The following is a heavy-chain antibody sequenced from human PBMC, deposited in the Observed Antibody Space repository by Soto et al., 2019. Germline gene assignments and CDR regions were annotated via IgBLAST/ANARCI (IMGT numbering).Heavy chain of an antibody. CDR3: ATAIGYCISTSCYTFDY. Sequence: ASVKVSCKVSGYTLTELSMHWVRQAPGKGLEWMGGFDPEDGETIYAQKFQGRVTMTEDTSTDTAYMELSSLRSEDTAVYYCATAIGYCISTSCYTFDYWGQGTLVTVSS. CDR2: FDPEDGET. D-gene: IGHD2-2*01. CDR1: GYTLTELS. V-gene: IGHV1-24*01. J-gene: IGHJ4*02.